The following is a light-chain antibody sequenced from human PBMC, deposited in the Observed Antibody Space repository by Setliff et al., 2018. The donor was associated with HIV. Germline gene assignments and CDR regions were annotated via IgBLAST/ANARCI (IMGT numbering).Light chain of an antibody. Sequence: QSVLTQPASVSGSPGQSVTISCTGTSSDVGSYNLVSWYQQHPGKAPKLMIYDVSKRPSGVPDRFSGSKAGNTASLTISGLQAEDEADYHCCSYAGNSYVFGTGTKSPS. CDR1: SSDVGSYNL. V-gene: IGLV2-23*02. CDR3: CSYAGNSYV. J-gene: IGLJ1*01. CDR2: DVS.